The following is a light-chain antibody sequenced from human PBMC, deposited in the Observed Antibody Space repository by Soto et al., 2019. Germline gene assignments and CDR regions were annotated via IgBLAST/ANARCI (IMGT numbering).Light chain of an antibody. V-gene: IGKV1-39*01. CDR1: QSISSY. CDR2: AAS. Sequence: DIQMTQSPSSLSASVGDRVTITCRASQSISSYLNWYQQKPGKAPKLLIYAASSLQSGVPSRFSGSGSGTDFTLTISSLQPEEFATYYCQQSYRPPSTFGGGTKVEIK. J-gene: IGKJ4*01. CDR3: QQSYRPPST.